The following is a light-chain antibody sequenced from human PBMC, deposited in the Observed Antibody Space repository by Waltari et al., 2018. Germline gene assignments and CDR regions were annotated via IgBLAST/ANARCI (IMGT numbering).Light chain of an antibody. Sequence: DIQMTQSPSTLSASVGARVPITCRASQSVASWLAWYQQRPGRAPNLLIFKASTLESGVPSRFSGSGSGTEFSLTITSLQPDDFATYFCQQYSSYPVTFGGGTKVDI. CDR2: KAS. CDR3: QQYSSYPVT. V-gene: IGKV1-5*03. CDR1: QSVASW. J-gene: IGKJ4*01.